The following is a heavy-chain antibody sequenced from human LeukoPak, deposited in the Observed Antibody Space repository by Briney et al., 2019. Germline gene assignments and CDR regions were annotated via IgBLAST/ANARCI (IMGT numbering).Heavy chain of an antibody. D-gene: IGHD2-2*01. CDR3: ARRGVYCSGTSCYWVFDY. V-gene: IGHV4-34*01. CDR2: INHSGTT. Sequence: PSETLSLTCAVYGGSFSGYYWSWFRQPPGKGLEWIGEINHSGTTNYNPSLKSRVTISVDTSKNQFSLNLSSVTAADTAVFYCARRGVYCSGTSCYWVFDYWGQGTLVTVSS. CDR1: GGSFSGYY. J-gene: IGHJ4*02.